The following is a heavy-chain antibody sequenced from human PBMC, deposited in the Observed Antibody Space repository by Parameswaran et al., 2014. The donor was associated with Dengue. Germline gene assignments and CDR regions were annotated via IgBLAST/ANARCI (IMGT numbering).Heavy chain of an antibody. D-gene: IGHD3-16*01. CDR2: IWYDGSNK. V-gene: IGHV3-33*01. J-gene: IGHJ4*02. Sequence: WIRQPPGKGLEWVAVIWYDGSNKYYADSVKGRFTISRDNSKNTLYLQMNSLRAEDTAVYYCTRDLPYDYAGYFDYWGQGTLVTVSS. CDR3: TRDLPYDYAGYFDY.